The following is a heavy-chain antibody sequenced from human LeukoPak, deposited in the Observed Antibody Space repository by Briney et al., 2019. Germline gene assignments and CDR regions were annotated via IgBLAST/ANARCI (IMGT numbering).Heavy chain of an antibody. CDR1: GYAFTSYG. Sequence: ASVNVSCKASGYAFTSYGISWVRQAPGQGLEWMGWISAYNGNTNYAQKLQGRVTMTTDTSTSTAYMELRSLRSDDTAVYYCARERINYYGSGSPYYYYYGMDVWGQGTTVTVSS. CDR3: ARERINYYGSGSPYYYYYGMDV. D-gene: IGHD3-10*01. J-gene: IGHJ6*02. CDR2: ISAYNGNT. V-gene: IGHV1-18*01.